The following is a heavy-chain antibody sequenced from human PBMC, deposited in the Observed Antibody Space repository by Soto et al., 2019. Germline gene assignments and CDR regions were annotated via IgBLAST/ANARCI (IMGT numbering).Heavy chain of an antibody. CDR3: ARDLRYCSGGSCRNYYYYYGMDV. Sequence: SETLSLTCTVSGGSVSSGSYYWSWIRQPPGKGLEWIGYIYYSGSTNYNPSLKSRVTISVDTSKNQFSLKPSSVTAADTAVYYYARDLRYCSGGSCRNYYYYYGMDVWGQGTTVTVSS. CDR1: GGSVSSGSYY. D-gene: IGHD2-15*01. CDR2: IYYSGST. V-gene: IGHV4-61*01. J-gene: IGHJ6*02.